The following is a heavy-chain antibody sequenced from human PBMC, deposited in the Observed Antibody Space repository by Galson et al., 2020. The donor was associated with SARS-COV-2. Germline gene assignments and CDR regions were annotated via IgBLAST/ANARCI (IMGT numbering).Heavy chain of an antibody. V-gene: IGHV1-24*01. J-gene: IGHJ4*02. CDR2: FDPEDGET. D-gene: IGHD3-10*01. CDR3: ATVFAIWFGGYFDY. CDR1: GYTLTELS. Sequence: ASVKVSCKVSGYTLTELSMHWVRQAPGTGLEWMGGFDPEDGETIYAQKFQGRVTMTEDTSTDTAYMELSSLRSEDTAVYYCATVFAIWFGGYFDYWGQGTLVTVSS.